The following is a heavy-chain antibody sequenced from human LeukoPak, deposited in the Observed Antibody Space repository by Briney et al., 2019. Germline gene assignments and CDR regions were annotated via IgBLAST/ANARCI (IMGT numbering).Heavy chain of an antibody. CDR2: ISSSSSAI. J-gene: IGHJ4*02. Sequence: GGSLRLSCAASGFTFDDYGMSWVRQAPGKGLEWVSSISSSSSAIYYAASVKGRFIISRDNAKNSLYLQMNSLRDEDTAVYYCARGALRYSDYWGQGTLVTVSS. CDR1: GFTFDDYG. V-gene: IGHV3-48*02. D-gene: IGHD3-9*01. CDR3: ARGALRYSDY.